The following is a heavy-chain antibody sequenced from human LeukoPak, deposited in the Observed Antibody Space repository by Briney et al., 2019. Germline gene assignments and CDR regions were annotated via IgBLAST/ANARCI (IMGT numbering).Heavy chain of an antibody. Sequence: GGSLRLSCAASGLTFSSYWMSWVRQAPGKGLEWVANIKQDGSEKYYVDSVKGRFTISRDNAKNSLYLQMNSLRAEDTAVYYCARDGYDSSGYYYLDYWGQGTLVTVSS. V-gene: IGHV3-7*01. CDR3: ARDGYDSSGYYYLDY. CDR2: IKQDGSEK. D-gene: IGHD3-22*01. J-gene: IGHJ4*02. CDR1: GLTFSSYW.